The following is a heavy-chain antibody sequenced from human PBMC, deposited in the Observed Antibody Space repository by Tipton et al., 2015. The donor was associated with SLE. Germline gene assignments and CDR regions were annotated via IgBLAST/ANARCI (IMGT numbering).Heavy chain of an antibody. V-gene: IGHV3-23*01. Sequence: SLRLSCAASGITFSSHAMSWVRQAPGKGLEWVSAISGSGGNTYYADSVKGRFTISRDNSKNTLYLQMNSLRVEDTAVYYCAKAGSNWHNYFDYWGQGILVTVSS. J-gene: IGHJ4*02. CDR1: GITFSSHA. CDR2: ISGSGGNT. D-gene: IGHD1-26*01. CDR3: AKAGSNWHNYFDY.